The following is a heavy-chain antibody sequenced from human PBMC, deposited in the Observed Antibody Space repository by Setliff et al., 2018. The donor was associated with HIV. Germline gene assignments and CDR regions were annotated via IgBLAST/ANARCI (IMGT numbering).Heavy chain of an antibody. CDR3: ARDWNGSGRAMDV. Sequence: GGSLRLSCAVSGLTFTNYAMHWVRQAPGKGLESVSFISYDGGSKYYADSVKGRFTISRDNAQNSVHLQMNSLRAEDTAVYYCARDWNGSGRAMDVWGKGTAVTVSS. J-gene: IGHJ6*03. CDR1: GLTFTNYA. V-gene: IGHV3-30*12. D-gene: IGHD3-10*01. CDR2: ISYDGGSK.